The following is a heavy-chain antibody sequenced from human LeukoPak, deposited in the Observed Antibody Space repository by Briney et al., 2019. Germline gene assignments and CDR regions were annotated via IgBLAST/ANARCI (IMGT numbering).Heavy chain of an antibody. CDR3: ARAPSYGTGSFRYFDP. V-gene: IGHV3-30*04. Sequence: PGGSLRLSCATSGFTFKIFAMGWVRQAPGKGLDWVALISHEGDYKYYGDSVNGRFTISRDNSKNTLYLQMDSLRADDTAVYYCARAPSYGTGSFRYFDPWGQGTLVTVSS. J-gene: IGHJ5*02. CDR1: GFTFKIFA. D-gene: IGHD3-10*01. CDR2: ISHEGDYK.